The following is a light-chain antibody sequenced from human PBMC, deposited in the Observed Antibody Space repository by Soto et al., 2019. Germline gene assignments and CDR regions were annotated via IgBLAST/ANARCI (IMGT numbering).Light chain of an antibody. CDR2: GAS. V-gene: IGKV3-20*01. Sequence: EIVLTQSPGTLSLSPGERATLSCRASQSVSSSYLDWYQQKPGQAPRLLIYGASSRATGIPDRFSGSGSGTDFTLTIRRLEPEDFEEYCQQYGSSPRTFGQGTKVEIK. J-gene: IGKJ1*01. CDR1: QSVSSSY. CDR3: QQYGSSPRT.